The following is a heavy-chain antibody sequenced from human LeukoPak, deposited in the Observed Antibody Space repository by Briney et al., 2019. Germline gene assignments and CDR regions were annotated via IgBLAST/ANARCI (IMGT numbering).Heavy chain of an antibody. V-gene: IGHV4-34*01. D-gene: IGHD3-22*01. CDR1: GGSFSGYY. CDR3: ARGQYYYDSSGYYYDY. Sequence: SETLSLTCAVYGGSFSGYYWSWIRQPPGKGLEWIGEINHSGSTNYNPSLKSRVTISVDTSKNQFSLKPSSVTAADTAVYYCARGQYYYDSSGYYYDYWGQGTLVTVSS. J-gene: IGHJ4*02. CDR2: INHSGST.